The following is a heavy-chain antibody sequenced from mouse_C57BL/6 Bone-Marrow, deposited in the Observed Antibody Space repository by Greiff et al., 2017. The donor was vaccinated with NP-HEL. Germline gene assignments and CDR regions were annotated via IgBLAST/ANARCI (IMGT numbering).Heavy chain of an antibody. D-gene: IGHD1-1*01. V-gene: IGHV1-75*01. CDR2: IFPGSGST. J-gene: IGHJ1*03. CDR3: ARRILFITTVVANWYFDV. CDR1: GYTFTDYY. Sequence: VKLQQSGPELVKPGASVKISCKASGYTFTDYYINWVKQRPGQGLEWIGWIFPGSGSTYYNEKFKGKATLTVDKSSSTAYMLLSSLTSEDSAVYFCARRILFITTVVANWYFDVWGTGTTVTVSS.